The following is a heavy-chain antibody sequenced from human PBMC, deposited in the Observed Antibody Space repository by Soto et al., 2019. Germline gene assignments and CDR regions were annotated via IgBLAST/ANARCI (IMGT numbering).Heavy chain of an antibody. V-gene: IGHV1-69*13. J-gene: IGHJ5*02. CDR3: ARKVHYGSGRNWFDP. Sequence: SVKVSCKASGGTFSSYAISWVRQAPGQGLEWMGGIIPIFGTANYAQKFQGRVTITADESTSTAYMELSSLRSEDTAVYYCARKVHYGSGRNWFDPWGQGTLVTVSS. CDR2: IIPIFGTA. D-gene: IGHD3-10*01. CDR1: GGTFSSYA.